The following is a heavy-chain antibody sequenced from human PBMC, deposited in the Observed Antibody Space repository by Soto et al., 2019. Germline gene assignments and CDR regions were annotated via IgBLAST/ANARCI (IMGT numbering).Heavy chain of an antibody. D-gene: IGHD2-15*01. V-gene: IGHV1-69*13. CDR3: ARDLADIVVVVAARNYYYGMDV. CDR1: GGTFSSYA. J-gene: IGHJ6*02. Sequence: SVKVSCKASGGTFSSYAISWVRQAPGQGLEWMGGIIPIFGTANYAQKFQGRVTITADESTSTAYMELSSLRSEDTAVYYCARDLADIVVVVAARNYYYGMDVWGQGTTVTVSS. CDR2: IIPIFGTA.